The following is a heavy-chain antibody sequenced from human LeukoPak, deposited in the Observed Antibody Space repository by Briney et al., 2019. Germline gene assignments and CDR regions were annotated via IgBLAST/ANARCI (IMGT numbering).Heavy chain of an antibody. Sequence: GGSLRLSCAASGFTFSSYAMSWVRQAPGKGLEWVSGISGSGSGGNTYYADSVKGRFTISRDNSKNTLYLQMNSLRAEDTVVYYCAKAGSIRFDYWGQGTLVTVSS. CDR2: ISGSGSGGNT. CDR3: AKAGSIRFDY. V-gene: IGHV3-23*01. J-gene: IGHJ4*02. D-gene: IGHD1-26*01. CDR1: GFTFSSYA.